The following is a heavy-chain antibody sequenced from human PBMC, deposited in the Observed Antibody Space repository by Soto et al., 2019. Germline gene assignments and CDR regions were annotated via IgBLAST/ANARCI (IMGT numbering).Heavy chain of an antibody. D-gene: IGHD4-17*01. Sequence: QLQLQESGSGLVKPSQTLSLTCAVSGGSISSGGYSWSWIRQPPGKGLEWIGYIYHSGSTYYNPSLKSRVTISVDRSKNQFSLKLSSVTAADTAVYYCARSTLTVTTNLWWFDPWGQGTLVTVSS. CDR2: IYHSGST. V-gene: IGHV4-30-2*01. J-gene: IGHJ5*02. CDR1: GGSISSGGYS. CDR3: ARSTLTVTTNLWWFDP.